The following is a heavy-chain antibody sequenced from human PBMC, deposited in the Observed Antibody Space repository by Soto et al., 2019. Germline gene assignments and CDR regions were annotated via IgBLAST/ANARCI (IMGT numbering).Heavy chain of an antibody. CDR3: ATTLQQLAYFAY. Sequence: QVQLGQSGAEVKKPGSSVKVSCKASGGTFSSDSISWVRQAPGQGLEWVGRIIPLRGITKYAQKFQGRVAITADKSTITVYMALSSLRSDDPAVYYCATTLQQLAYFAYWGQGTLVTVSS. J-gene: IGHJ4*02. CDR1: GGTFSSDS. V-gene: IGHV1-69*02. CDR2: IIPLRGIT. D-gene: IGHD6-13*01.